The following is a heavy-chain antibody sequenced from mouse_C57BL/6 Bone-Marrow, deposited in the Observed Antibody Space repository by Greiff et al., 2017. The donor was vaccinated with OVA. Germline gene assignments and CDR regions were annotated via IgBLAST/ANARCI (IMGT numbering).Heavy chain of an antibody. J-gene: IGHJ2*01. D-gene: IGHD1-1*01. CDR2: ISAGGSYT. Sequence: EVKLVESGGGLVKPGGSLKLSCAASGFTFSSYAMSWVRQTPEKRLEWVATISAGGSYTYYPDNVKGRFTLSADNATNKLYLQMSHLKSEDTAVDYWARDRITKGVLDYWGQGTTLTVSS. CDR3: ARDRITKGVLDY. CDR1: GFTFSSYA. V-gene: IGHV5-4*01.